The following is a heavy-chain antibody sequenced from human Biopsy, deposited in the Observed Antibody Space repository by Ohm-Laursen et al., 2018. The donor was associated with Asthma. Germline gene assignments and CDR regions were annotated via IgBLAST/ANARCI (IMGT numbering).Heavy chain of an antibody. J-gene: IGHJ6*02. V-gene: IGHV3-33*01. CDR1: GFTFSKYG. CDR2: IWNDGNKN. Sequence: SLRLSCTASGFTFSKYGMHWVRQAPGKGLEWVALIWNDGNKNYYADAVKGRFTISRDNSKNMLYLQMNSLRAEDTAVYFCARGIYDMDVRGQGTTVTVSS. CDR3: ARGIYDMDV.